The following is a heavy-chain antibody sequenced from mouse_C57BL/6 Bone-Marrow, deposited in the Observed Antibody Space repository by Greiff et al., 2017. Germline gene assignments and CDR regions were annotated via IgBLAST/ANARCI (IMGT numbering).Heavy chain of an antibody. CDR2: ISGGGGNT. J-gene: IGHJ3*01. Sequence: EVNVVESGGGLVKPGGSLKLSCAASGFTFSSYTMSWVRQTPEKRLEWVATISGGGGNTYYPDSVKGRFTISRDNAKNTLYLQMSSLRSEDTALYYCARRHYYCTLFAYWGQGTLVTVSA. CDR1: GFTFSSYT. CDR3: ARRHYYCTLFAY. V-gene: IGHV5-9*01. D-gene: IGHD1-1*01.